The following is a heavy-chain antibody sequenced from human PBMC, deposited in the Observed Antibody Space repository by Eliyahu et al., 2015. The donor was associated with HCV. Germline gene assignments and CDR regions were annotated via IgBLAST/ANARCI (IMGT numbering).Heavy chain of an antibody. D-gene: IGHD3-3*01. CDR2: IKSKTDGGTT. CDR3: TTQFTIFGVVNY. Sequence: EVQLVESGGGLVKPGGSLRLSCXASGFTFSNAWMRWVRQAPGKGLEWVGRIKSKTDGGTTDYAAPVKGRFTISRDDSKNTLYLQMNSLKTEDTAVYYCTTQFTIFGVVNYWGQGTLVTVSS. CDR1: GFTFSNAW. V-gene: IGHV3-15*01. J-gene: IGHJ4*02.